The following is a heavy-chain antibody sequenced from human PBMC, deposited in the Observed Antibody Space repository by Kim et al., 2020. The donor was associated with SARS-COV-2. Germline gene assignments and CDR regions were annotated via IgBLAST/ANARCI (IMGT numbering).Heavy chain of an antibody. D-gene: IGHD3-10*01. CDR3: ARHYRSMVRGVIIWEPFDY. CDR2: IYYSGST. CDR1: GGSISSSSYY. Sequence: SETLSLTCTVSGGSISSSSYYWGWIRQPPEKGLEWIGSIYYSGSTYYNPSLKSRVTISVDTSKNQFSLKLSSVTAADTAVYYCARHYRSMVRGVIIWEPFDYWGQGTLVTVSS. V-gene: IGHV4-39*01. J-gene: IGHJ4*02.